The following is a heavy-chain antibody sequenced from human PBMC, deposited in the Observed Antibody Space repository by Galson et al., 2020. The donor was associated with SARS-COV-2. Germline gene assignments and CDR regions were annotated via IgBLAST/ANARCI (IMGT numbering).Heavy chain of an antibody. D-gene: IGHD3-10*01. V-gene: IGHV3-30-3*01. J-gene: IGHJ4*02. CDR3: ARGPRFGELLSPFDS. Sequence: GESLKISCAASGFTFSSYAMHWVRQAPGKGLAWVAVISNDGSNRYYADSVKGRFTISRDNSKNTLFLQMNSLRVEDTAVYYSARGPRFGELLSPFDSWGQGTLVTVSS. CDR1: GFTFSSYA. CDR2: ISNDGSNR.